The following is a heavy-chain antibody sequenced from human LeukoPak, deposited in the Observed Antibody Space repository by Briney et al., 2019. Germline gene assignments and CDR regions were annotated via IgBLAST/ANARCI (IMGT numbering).Heavy chain of an antibody. Sequence: SVKVSCKASGGTFSSYAISWVRQAPGQGLEWMGGVIPIFGTANYAQKFQGRVTITADESTSTAYMELSSLRSEDTAVYYCARAPPHYYDSDVPFDYWGQGTLVTVSS. CDR1: GGTFSSYA. J-gene: IGHJ4*02. CDR3: ARAPPHYYDSDVPFDY. CDR2: VIPIFGTA. V-gene: IGHV1-69*13. D-gene: IGHD3-22*01.